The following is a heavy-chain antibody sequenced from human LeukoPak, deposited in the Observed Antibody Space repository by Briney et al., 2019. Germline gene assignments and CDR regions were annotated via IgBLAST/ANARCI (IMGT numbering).Heavy chain of an antibody. CDR1: GFTFSSYS. D-gene: IGHD2-2*01. Sequence: GGSLRLSCAASGFTFSSYSMNWVRQAPGKGLEWVSYISSSSSSIYYTDSVKGRFTISRDNAKNSLYLQMNSLRVEDTGVYYGARIWVAVLPVAGMDVWGLGTTVTVSS. J-gene: IGHJ6*02. CDR2: ISSSSSSI. V-gene: IGHV3-48*04. CDR3: ARIWVAVLPVAGMDV.